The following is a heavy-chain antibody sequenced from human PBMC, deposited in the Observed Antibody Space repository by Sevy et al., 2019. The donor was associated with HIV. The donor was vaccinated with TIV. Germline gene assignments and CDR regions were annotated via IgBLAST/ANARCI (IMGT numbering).Heavy chain of an antibody. J-gene: IGHJ5*02. V-gene: IGHV1-18*01. CDR2: ISVYNGKI. Sequence: ASVKVSCKASGYTLTSFGISWVRQAPRQGLEWVGWISVYNGKINYAQNFQGRVTMTTDTSTRTAYMELKSLRSDDTAVYYCARRGAFDFDTSGFLSPWGQGTLVTVSS. CDR3: ARRGAFDFDTSGFLSP. CDR1: GYTLTSFG. D-gene: IGHD3-22*01.